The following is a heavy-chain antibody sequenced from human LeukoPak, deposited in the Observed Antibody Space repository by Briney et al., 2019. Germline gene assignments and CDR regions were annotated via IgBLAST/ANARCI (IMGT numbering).Heavy chain of an antibody. V-gene: IGHV4-59*01. CDR1: GGSISSYY. J-gene: IGHJ4*02. CDR3: ARLDWGPNWNGAFDY. Sequence: SETLSLTCTVSGGSISSYYWSWIRQPPGKGLEWIGYIYYSGSTNYNPSLKSRVTISVDTSKNQFSLKLSSVTAADTAVNYCARLDWGPNWNGAFDYWGQGTLVTVSS. CDR2: IYYSGST. D-gene: IGHD1-20*01.